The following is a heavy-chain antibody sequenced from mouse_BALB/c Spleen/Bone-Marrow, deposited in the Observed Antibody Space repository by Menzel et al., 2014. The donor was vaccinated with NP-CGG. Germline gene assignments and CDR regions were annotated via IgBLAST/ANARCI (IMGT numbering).Heavy chain of an antibody. D-gene: IGHD2-3*01. CDR1: GFSLTSYG. J-gene: IGHJ3*01. V-gene: IGHV2-6-1*01. CDR3: ARLYNDGYFLAY. Sequence: QVQLKESGPGLVAPSQSLSITCTISGFSLTSYGVHWVSQPPGKGLEWLVVIWRDGSITYNSALKSRLSISKDNSRSQVFLKLNSPQTDDTAMYCCARLYNDGYFLAYWGQGTLVTVSA. CDR2: IWRDGSI.